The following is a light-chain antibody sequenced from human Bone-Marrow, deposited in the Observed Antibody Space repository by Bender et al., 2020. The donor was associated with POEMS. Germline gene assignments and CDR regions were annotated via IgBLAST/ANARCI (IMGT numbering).Light chain of an antibody. Sequence: QSVLTQAPSASGTPGQGVNISCSGSGSNIGSNYVNWYQHPPGTSPKLLIYSSHRRPSEIPDRFSGSGSGTSASLALSGLQSEDESDYYCISYTSDSTIVVGTGTKVTVL. J-gene: IGLJ1*01. V-gene: IGLV1-44*01. CDR1: GSNIGSNY. CDR2: SSH. CDR3: ISYTSDSTIV.